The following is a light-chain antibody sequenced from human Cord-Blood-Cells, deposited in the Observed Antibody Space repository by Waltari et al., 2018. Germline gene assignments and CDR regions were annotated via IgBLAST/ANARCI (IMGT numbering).Light chain of an antibody. CDR2: AAS. CDR3: QQYYSYPIT. CDR1: QGISSY. Sequence: AIRITQSPSSLPASTGDRGTITCRASQGISSYLAWYQQKPGKAPKLLIYAASNLQSGVPSRFSGSGSGTDFTLTISCLQSEDFATYYCQQYYSYPITFGQGTRLEIK. J-gene: IGKJ5*01. V-gene: IGKV1-8*01.